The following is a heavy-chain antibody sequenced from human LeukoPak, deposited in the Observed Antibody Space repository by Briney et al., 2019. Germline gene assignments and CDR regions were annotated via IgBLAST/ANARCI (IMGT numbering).Heavy chain of an antibody. CDR2: IHSGGTT. Sequence: SETLSLTCSVSGDSISDDYYTWMRQPAGKGLEWIGRIHSGGTTNYNPSLMSRVTLSIDKSKKHISLRLTSVTAADTALYYCARDNGSGYTKGYEHYYYYLDVWGKGTTVTVSS. D-gene: IGHD3-3*02. CDR3: ARDNGSGYTKGYEHYYYYLDV. CDR1: GDSISDDY. V-gene: IGHV4-4*07. J-gene: IGHJ6*03.